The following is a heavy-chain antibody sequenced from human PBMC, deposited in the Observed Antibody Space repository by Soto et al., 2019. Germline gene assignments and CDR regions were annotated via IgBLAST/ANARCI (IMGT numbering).Heavy chain of an antibody. D-gene: IGHD3-3*01. CDR3: ARSAITLFGVVSIPPHYYSEMDV. J-gene: IGHJ6*02. CDR1: GGTFNRYA. CDR2: IIPIFGIG. Sequence: QVQLVQSGAEVKKPGSSVKVSCKASGGTFNRYAISWVRQAPGQGLEWMGGIIPIFGIGNDAQRFQGRVTITADESTGTAYMELSSLRSEDTGVYYCARSAITLFGVVSIPPHYYSEMDVWGHGPTVTVSS. V-gene: IGHV1-69*01.